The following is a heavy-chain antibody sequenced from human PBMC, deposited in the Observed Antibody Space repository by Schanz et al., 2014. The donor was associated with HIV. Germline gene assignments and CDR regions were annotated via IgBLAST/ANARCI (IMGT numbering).Heavy chain of an antibody. Sequence: VQLVESGGGIVQPGGSLRLSCAASGFTFSSYGMHWVRQAPGKGLEWVAIIWYDGSNKYYADSVKGRFTISRDNSKNTLYLQMNSLRAEDTAVYYCARGEAITSYYYYYGMDVWGQGTTVTVSS. CDR2: IWYDGSNK. CDR1: GFTFSSYG. D-gene: IGHD1-20*01. J-gene: IGHJ6*02. CDR3: ARGEAITSYYYYYGMDV. V-gene: IGHV3-33*08.